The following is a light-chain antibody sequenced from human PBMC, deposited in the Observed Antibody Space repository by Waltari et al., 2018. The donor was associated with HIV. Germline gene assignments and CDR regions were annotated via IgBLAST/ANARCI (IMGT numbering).Light chain of an antibody. CDR3: VLYMGGGIWV. CDR2: STN. Sequence: QTVVTQEPSISVSQGGTVTLTGGVRAGSVATSTSPSWYQQTPGQAPRTLIYSTNTRSSGVPDRFSGSILGNKAALTITGAQADDESDYYCVLYMGGGIWVFGGGTKVTVL. CDR1: AGSVATSTS. V-gene: IGLV8-61*01. J-gene: IGLJ3*02.